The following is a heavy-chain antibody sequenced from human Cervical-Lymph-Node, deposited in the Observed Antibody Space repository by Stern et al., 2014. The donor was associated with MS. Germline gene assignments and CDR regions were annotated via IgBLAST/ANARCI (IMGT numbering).Heavy chain of an antibody. J-gene: IGHJ4*02. Sequence: QVQLQESGPGLVKPSQTLSLICAVSGGSMASSTGGYFWSWIRQPPGKGLEWIGFIYYSGSTYYNPSLKRQTTISVDTSKNQVSLRLTSMTAADTAVYYCARVAYCGGDCSAFDSWGQGTLVTVSS. CDR3: ARVAYCGGDCSAFDS. V-gene: IGHV4-31*11. CDR1: GGSMASSTGGYF. CDR2: IYYSGST. D-gene: IGHD2-21*02.